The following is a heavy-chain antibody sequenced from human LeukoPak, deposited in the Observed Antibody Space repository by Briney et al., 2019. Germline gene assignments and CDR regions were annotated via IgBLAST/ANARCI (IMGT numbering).Heavy chain of an antibody. J-gene: IGHJ4*02. CDR2: FDPEDGET. CDR1: GYTLTELS. Sequence: ASVKVSCKVSGYTLTELSMHWVRQAPGKGLEWMGGFDPEDGETIYAQKFQGRVTITADESTSTAYMELSSLRSEDTAVYYCARVASRDGPGIRYFDWLSHDYWGQGTLVTVSS. CDR3: ARVASRDGPGIRYFDWLSHDY. V-gene: IGHV1-24*01. D-gene: IGHD3-9*01.